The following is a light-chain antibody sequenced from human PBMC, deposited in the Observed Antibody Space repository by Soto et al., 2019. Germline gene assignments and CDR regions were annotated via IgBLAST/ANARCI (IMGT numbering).Light chain of an antibody. CDR2: TAS. CDR3: LQDHDDSWT. Sequence: DIRMTQSPSSLSASVGDTVTITCRASQSISSHLNWYQQKPGKAPNLLMYTASNLQSGVPSRFSGSGSGTDFTLTISSLQPEDFATYYCLQDHDDSWTFGQGTKVDI. CDR1: QSISSH. V-gene: IGKV1-39*01. J-gene: IGKJ1*01.